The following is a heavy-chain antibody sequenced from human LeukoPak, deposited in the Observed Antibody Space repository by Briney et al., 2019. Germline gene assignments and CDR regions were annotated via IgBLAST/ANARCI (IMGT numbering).Heavy chain of an antibody. CDR1: GFTFSSYN. D-gene: IGHD2-2*01. J-gene: IGHJ4*02. CDR2: ISYDGSNK. CDR3: ARKYCSTTSCLFDN. V-gene: IGHV3-30-3*01. Sequence: GGSLRLSCAASGFTFSSYNMHWVRQAPGKGLEWVAVISYDGSNKYYADSVKGRFTISRDNAKNSLYLQMNSLRAEDTAVYYCARKYCSTTSCLFDNWGQGTLVTVSS.